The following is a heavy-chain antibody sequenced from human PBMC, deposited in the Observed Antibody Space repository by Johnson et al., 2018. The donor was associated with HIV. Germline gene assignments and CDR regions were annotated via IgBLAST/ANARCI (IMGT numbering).Heavy chain of an antibody. CDR3: ARGLTGEQVDI. Sequence: GGLLQPGGSLRLSCPASAFTVRSNSMSWVRQAPGKGLEWVSVLYSGGSPYYAAPVKGRFTISRDNSKNTLYLQMNSLRAEDTAVYYCARGLTGEQVDIWGQGTMVTVSS. J-gene: IGHJ3*02. D-gene: IGHD3-16*01. V-gene: IGHV3-66*01. CDR2: LYSGGSP. CDR1: AFTVRSNS.